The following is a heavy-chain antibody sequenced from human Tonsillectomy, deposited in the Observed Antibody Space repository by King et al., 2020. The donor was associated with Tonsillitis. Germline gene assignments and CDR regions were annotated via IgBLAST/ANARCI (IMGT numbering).Heavy chain of an antibody. D-gene: IGHD5-18*01. Sequence: VQLVESGGGVVQPGGSLKLSFAASGFTFSGSAMHWVRQASGKGLEWGCRIRSKANSYATAYYASVKGRFTISRDDSKNTAYLQMNSLKTEDTAVYYCTSAHTAMANFDYWGQGTLVTVSS. CDR2: IRSKANSYAT. CDR1: GFTFSGSA. J-gene: IGHJ4*02. V-gene: IGHV3-73*02. CDR3: TSAHTAMANFDY.